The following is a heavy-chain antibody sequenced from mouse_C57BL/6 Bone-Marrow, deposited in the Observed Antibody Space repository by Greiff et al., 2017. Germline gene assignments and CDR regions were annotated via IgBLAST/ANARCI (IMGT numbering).Heavy chain of an antibody. Sequence: QVQLQQPGAELVRPGSSVKLSCKASGYTFTSYWMHWVKQRPIQGLEWIGNIDPSDSETHYNQKFKDKATLTVDKSSSTAYMQLSSLTSEDSAVYYCARRLGYDYDTFAYWGQGTLVTVSA. CDR2: IDPSDSET. V-gene: IGHV1-52*01. CDR1: GYTFTSYW. J-gene: IGHJ3*01. D-gene: IGHD2-4*01. CDR3: ARRLGYDYDTFAY.